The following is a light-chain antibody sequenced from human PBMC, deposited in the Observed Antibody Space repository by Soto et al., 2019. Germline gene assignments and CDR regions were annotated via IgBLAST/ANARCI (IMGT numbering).Light chain of an antibody. CDR2: DNY. CDR3: AYTTSIALYV. J-gene: IGLJ1*01. V-gene: IGLV1-51*01. CDR1: SSNIGTNY. Sequence: QSVQTQPPSVSAAPGQKVTISCSGSSSNIGTNYVSWYQQLPGTAPRLLIYDNYKRPSGIPDRLSGSKSGTSATLGIAGLQTGDEADYYCAYTTSIALYVFGAGTKVTVL.